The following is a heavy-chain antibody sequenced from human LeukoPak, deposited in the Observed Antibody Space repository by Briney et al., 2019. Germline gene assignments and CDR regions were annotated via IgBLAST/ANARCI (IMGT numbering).Heavy chain of an antibody. CDR1: GYTFASYD. CDR2: MNPNSGNT. CDR3: ASLDDYVWGSYRYTPFDY. Sequence: ASVKVSCKASGYTFASYDINWVRQATGQGLEWMGWMNPNSGNTGYAQKFQGRVTITRNTSISTAYMELSSLRSEDTAVYYCASLDDYVWGSYRYTPFDYWGQGTLVTVSS. J-gene: IGHJ4*02. V-gene: IGHV1-8*03. D-gene: IGHD3-16*02.